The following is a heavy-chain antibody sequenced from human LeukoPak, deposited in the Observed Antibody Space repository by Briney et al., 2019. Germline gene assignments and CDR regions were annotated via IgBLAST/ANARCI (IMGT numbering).Heavy chain of an antibody. Sequence: PGESLRLSCAASGFSVSNKYMSWVRQAPGKGLEWVSTISVGAEYIFYADSVKGRFTISRDDSNNALYLQMHSLRAEDTALYYCASGPPFLKYFEYWGQGTLVTVSS. CDR2: ISVGAEYI. D-gene: IGHD3-3*01. J-gene: IGHJ4*02. CDR3: ASGPPFLKYFEY. CDR1: GFSVSNKY. V-gene: IGHV3-23*01.